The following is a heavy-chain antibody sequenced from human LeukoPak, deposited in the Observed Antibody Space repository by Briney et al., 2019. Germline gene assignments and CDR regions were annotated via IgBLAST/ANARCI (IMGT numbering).Heavy chain of an antibody. CDR3: ASIDTTDAFDI. J-gene: IGHJ3*02. D-gene: IGHD1-26*01. CDR2: IYASGST. Sequence: SETLSLTCTVSGGSISSYYWSWIRQPAGKGLEWIGRIYASGSTNYNPSLKSRVTMSVDTSKNRFSLKLSSVTAADTAVYYCASIDTTDAFDIWGQGTMVTVSS. CDR1: GGSISSYY. V-gene: IGHV4-4*07.